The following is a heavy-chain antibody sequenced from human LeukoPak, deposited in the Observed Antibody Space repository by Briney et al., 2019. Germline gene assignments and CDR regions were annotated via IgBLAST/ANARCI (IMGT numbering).Heavy chain of an antibody. CDR3: ARVVADYYYYMDV. V-gene: IGHV4-4*02. CDR2: IYHSGST. D-gene: IGHD2-21*01. J-gene: IGHJ6*03. CDR1: GGSISSSNW. Sequence: TSETLSLTCAVSGGSISSSNWWSWVRQPPGKGLEWIGEIYHSGSTNYNPSLKSRVTISVDKSKNQFSLKLSSVTAADTAVYYCARVVADYYYYMDVWGKGTTVTVSS.